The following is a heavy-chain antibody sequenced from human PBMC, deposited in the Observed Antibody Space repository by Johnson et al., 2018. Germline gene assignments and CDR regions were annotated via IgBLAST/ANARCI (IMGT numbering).Heavy chain of an antibody. J-gene: IGHJ6*03. CDR1: GFTFSSYW. Sequence: VQLQESGGGLVQPGGSLRLSCEASGFTFSSYWMHWVRQAPGKGLVWVSRVNSDGSSTSYADSVKGRLTISRDNAKNTLYLQMNSLRAEDTAVYYCARDWDPTGTYYYYYYYMDVWGKGTTVTVSS. D-gene: IGHD1-7*01. CDR3: ARDWDPTGTYYYYYYYMDV. CDR2: VNSDGSST. V-gene: IGHV3-74*01.